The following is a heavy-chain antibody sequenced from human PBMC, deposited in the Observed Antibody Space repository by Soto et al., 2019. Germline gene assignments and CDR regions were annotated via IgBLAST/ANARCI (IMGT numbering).Heavy chain of an antibody. CDR2: ISSSSSYI. CDR3: ARDWAGRYYDSTGLLY. J-gene: IGHJ4*02. D-gene: IGHD3-22*01. Sequence: EVQLVESGGGLVKPGGSLRLSCAASGFTFSSYSMNWVRQAPGKGLEWASSISSSSSYIYYADSVKGRFTISRDNAKNSLYLQMNSLRAEDTAVYYCARDWAGRYYDSTGLLYWGQGTLVTVSS. CDR1: GFTFSSYS. V-gene: IGHV3-21*01.